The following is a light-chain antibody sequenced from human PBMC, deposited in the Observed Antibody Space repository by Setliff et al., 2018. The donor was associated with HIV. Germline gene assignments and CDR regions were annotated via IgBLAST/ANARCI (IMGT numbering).Light chain of an antibody. CDR3: CSYAGSSTYV. Sequence: QSALPQPASVSGSPGQSITISCTGTSSDVGSYNLVSWYQQHPGKAPKLMIYEVNKRPSGVSYRFSGSKSGNTASLTISGLQAEDEADYYCCSYAGSSTYVFGTGTKVTVL. J-gene: IGLJ1*01. CDR1: SSDVGSYNL. V-gene: IGLV2-23*02. CDR2: EVN.